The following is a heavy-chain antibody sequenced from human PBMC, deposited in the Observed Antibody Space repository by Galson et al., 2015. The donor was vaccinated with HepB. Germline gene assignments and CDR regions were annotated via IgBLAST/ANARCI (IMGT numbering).Heavy chain of an antibody. CDR1: GDSVSSNSAA. D-gene: IGHD2-21*01. CDR2: TYYRSKWYN. CDR3: ARQLAYFVANTCQIFFDS. V-gene: IGHV6-1*01. Sequence: CAISGDSVSSNSAAWNWIRQSPSRGLEWLGRTYYRSKWYNSYAVPVKRRITINPDTTKNQFSLQLNSWTPEDTAINYWARQLAYFVANTCQIFFDSWGQGTLFTVSS. J-gene: IGHJ4*02.